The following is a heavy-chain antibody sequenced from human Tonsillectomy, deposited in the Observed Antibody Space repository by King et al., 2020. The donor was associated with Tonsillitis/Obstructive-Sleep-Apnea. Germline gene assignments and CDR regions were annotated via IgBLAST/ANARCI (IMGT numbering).Heavy chain of an antibody. V-gene: IGHV4-59*01. CDR2: IYYSGST. J-gene: IGHJ4*02. D-gene: IGHD4-17*01. CDR1: GGSISSYY. CDR3: ARDSLYGDFFDY. Sequence: QLQESGPGLVKPSETLSLTCTVSGGSISSYYWSWIRQPPGKGLEWIGYIYYSGSTNYNPSLKSRVTIPVDTSKNQFSLKLSSVTAADTAVYYCARDSLYGDFFDYWGQGTLVTVSS.